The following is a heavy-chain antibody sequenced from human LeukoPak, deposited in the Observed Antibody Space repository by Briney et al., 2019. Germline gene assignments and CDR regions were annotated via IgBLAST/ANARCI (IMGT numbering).Heavy chain of an antibody. Sequence: GGSLRLSCAASGFTFSSYDMHWVRQATGKGLEWVSAIGTAGDTYYLGSVKGRFTISRENAKNSLYLQMNSLRAGDTAVYYCARDGGSDAFDIWGQGTMVTVSS. CDR2: IGTAGDT. CDR3: ARDGGSDAFDI. V-gene: IGHV3-13*01. J-gene: IGHJ3*02. CDR1: GFTFSSYD. D-gene: IGHD3-16*01.